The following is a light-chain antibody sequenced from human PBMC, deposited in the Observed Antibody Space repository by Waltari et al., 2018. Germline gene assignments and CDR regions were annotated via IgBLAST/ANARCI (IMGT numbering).Light chain of an antibody. CDR3: QHYVRLPVT. Sequence: EIVLKQSPGTLSLSPGERATHTCRASQSVSRTLAWYQQKPGQAPRLLIYGASNRATGSPDRFSGSGSGTDFSLTISRLEPEDFAVYYCQHYVRLPVTFGQGTKVEIK. CDR1: QSVSRT. V-gene: IGKV3-20*01. J-gene: IGKJ1*01. CDR2: GAS.